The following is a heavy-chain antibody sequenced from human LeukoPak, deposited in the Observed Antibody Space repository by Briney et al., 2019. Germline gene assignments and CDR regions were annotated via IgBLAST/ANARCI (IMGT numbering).Heavy chain of an antibody. J-gene: IGHJ4*02. CDR1: GGSISSGGYS. V-gene: IGHV4-30-2*02. D-gene: IGHD5-18*01. CDR2: IYHSGST. CDR3: ARRLTGLGYRAGGHYDY. Sequence: SETLSLTCAVSGGSISSGGYSWSWIRQPPGKGLEWIGYIYHSGSTYYNPSLKSRVTISVDTSKNQFSLKLSSVTAADTAVYYCARRLTGLGYRAGGHYDYWGQGTLVTVSS.